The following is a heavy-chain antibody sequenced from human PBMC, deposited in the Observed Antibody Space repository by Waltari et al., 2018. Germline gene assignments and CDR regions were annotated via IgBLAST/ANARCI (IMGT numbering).Heavy chain of an antibody. CDR2: ISYSGTT. J-gene: IGHJ3*01. CDR1: GVSITSNRHY. Sequence: QLQLQESGPRLVKPSETLSLICSVSGVSITSNRHYWAWIRQSPGPGLEWIGTISYSGTTYNSPSLKSRVSVSRDTSKNQVSLTLGSVTAADMAVYYCATYIGASVGTAAFDVWGQGTMVTVSS. CDR3: ATYIGASVGTAAFDV. V-gene: IGHV4-39*01. D-gene: IGHD5-12*01.